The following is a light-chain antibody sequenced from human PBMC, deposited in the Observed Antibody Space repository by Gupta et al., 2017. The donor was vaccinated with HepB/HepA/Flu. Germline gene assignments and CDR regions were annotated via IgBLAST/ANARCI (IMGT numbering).Light chain of an antibody. Sequence: SVLTQPPSASETPALRVTISCSGSSTNIGSNTVNWYQQLPGTAPKLLIYSNNQRPSGVPDRFSGAKSGTSASLAISGLQSEDEADYYCAAWDDSRNGPVFGGGTKLTVL. CDR2: SNN. V-gene: IGLV1-44*01. CDR3: AAWDDSRNGPV. CDR1: STNIGSNT. J-gene: IGLJ2*01.